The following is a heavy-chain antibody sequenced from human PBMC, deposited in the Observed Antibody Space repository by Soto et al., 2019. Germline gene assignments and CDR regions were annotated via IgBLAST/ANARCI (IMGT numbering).Heavy chain of an antibody. CDR3: ARGRGYYYDSSGYYGYFDY. D-gene: IGHD3-22*01. V-gene: IGHV4-61*01. CDR1: GGSVSSGSYY. J-gene: IGHJ4*02. Sequence: ASETLSLTCTVSGGSVSSGSYYWSWIRQPPGKGLEWIGYIYYSGSTNYNPSLKSRVTISVDTSKNQFSLKLSSVTAADTAVYYCARGRGYYYDSSGYYGYFDYWGQGTLVTVSS. CDR2: IYYSGST.